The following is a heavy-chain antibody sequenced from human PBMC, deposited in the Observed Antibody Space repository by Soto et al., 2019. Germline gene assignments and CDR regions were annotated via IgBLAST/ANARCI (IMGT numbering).Heavy chain of an antibody. D-gene: IGHD4-17*01. Sequence: SETLSISCTVCGGSISSGGYYWSWIRQHPGKGLEWIGYIYYSGSTYYNPSLKSRVTISVDTSKNQFSLKLSSVTAANTAVYYCARVDYGDSESKFDPWGQGTLVTVSS. CDR3: ARVDYGDSESKFDP. J-gene: IGHJ5*02. CDR2: IYYSGST. V-gene: IGHV4-31*03. CDR1: GGSISSGGYY.